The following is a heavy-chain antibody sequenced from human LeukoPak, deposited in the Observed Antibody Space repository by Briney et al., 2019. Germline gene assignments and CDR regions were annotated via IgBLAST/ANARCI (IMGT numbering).Heavy chain of an antibody. V-gene: IGHV3-30*02. CDR1: GFTFSSYG. Sequence: GGSLRLSCAASGFTFSSYGMHWVRQAPGKGLEWVAFIRYDGSNKYYADSVKGRFTISRDSSKNTLYLQMNSLRAEDTAVYYCAKARWFGELSRGFDPWGQGTLVTVSS. CDR3: AKARWFGELSRGFDP. D-gene: IGHD3-10*01. CDR2: IRYDGSNK. J-gene: IGHJ5*02.